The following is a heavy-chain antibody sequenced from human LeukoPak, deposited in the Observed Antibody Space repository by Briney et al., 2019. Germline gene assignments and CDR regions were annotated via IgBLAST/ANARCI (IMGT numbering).Heavy chain of an antibody. CDR2: IYPGDSDT. Sequence: GESLKISCKGSGYSFTSYWIGWVRQMPGKDLEWMGIIYPGDSDTRYSPSFQGQVTISADKSISTAYLQWSSLKASDTAMYYCARRITMVRGVYYFDYWGQGTLVTVSS. CDR1: GYSFTSYW. CDR3: ARRITMVRGVYYFDY. V-gene: IGHV5-51*01. D-gene: IGHD3-10*01. J-gene: IGHJ4*02.